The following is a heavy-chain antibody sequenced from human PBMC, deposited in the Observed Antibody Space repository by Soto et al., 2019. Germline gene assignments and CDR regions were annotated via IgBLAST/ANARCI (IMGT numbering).Heavy chain of an antibody. J-gene: IGHJ4*02. V-gene: IGHV1-69*13. CDR2: IIPIFGTA. CDR1: GGTFSSYA. Sequence: SVKVSCKASGGTFSSYAISWVRQVPGQGLEWMGGIIPIFGTANYAQKFQGRVTITADESTSTASMELSSLRSEDTAVYYCALVRYGGAAAGPFDYWGQGTLVTVS. D-gene: IGHD6-13*01. CDR3: ALVRYGGAAAGPFDY.